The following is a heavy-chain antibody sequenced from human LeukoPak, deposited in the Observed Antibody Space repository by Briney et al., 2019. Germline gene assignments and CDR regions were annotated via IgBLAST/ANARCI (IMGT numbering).Heavy chain of an antibody. D-gene: IGHD2-15*01. J-gene: IGHJ3*02. Sequence: GGSLRLSCAASGFTFSSYAMSWVRQAPGKGLEWVSAISGSGGSTYYADSVKGRFTISRDNSKNTLYLQMNSLRAEDTAVYYCANGDIVVVVAATQPLHDAFDIWGQGTMVTVSS. CDR2: ISGSGGST. CDR1: GFTFSSYA. V-gene: IGHV3-23*01. CDR3: ANGDIVVVVAATQPLHDAFDI.